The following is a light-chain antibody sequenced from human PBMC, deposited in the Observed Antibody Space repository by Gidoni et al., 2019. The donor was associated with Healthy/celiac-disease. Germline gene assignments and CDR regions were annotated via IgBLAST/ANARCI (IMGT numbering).Light chain of an antibody. V-gene: IGLV1-40*01. CDR1: SSNTGAGYD. CDR3: QSYDSSLTVV. CDR2: GNS. Sequence: QSVLPQPPSVSRAPRQRVTISCTGSSSNTGAGYDVHWYQQLPGTAPKLLIYGNSNRPSGVPDRFSGSKSGTSASLAITGLQAEDEADYYCQSYDSSLTVVFGGGTKLTVL. J-gene: IGLJ2*01.